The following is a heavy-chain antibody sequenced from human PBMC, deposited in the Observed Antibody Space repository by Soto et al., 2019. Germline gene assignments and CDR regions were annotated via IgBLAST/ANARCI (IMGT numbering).Heavy chain of an antibody. D-gene: IGHD6-13*01. CDR3: AKDSAAAGPPYYFDY. V-gene: IGHV3-9*01. J-gene: IGHJ4*02. CDR2: ISWNSGSI. CDR1: GFTFDDYA. Sequence: GGSLRLSCAASGFTFDDYAMHWVRQAPGKGLEWVSGISWNSGSIGYADSVKGRFTISRDNAKNSLYLQMNSLRAEDTALYYCAKDSAAAGPPYYFDYWGQGTLVTVSS.